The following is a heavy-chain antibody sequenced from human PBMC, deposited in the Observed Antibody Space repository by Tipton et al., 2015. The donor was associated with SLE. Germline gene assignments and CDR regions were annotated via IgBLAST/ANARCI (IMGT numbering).Heavy chain of an antibody. J-gene: IGHJ4*02. CDR3: ATARGVEGSRVVFDY. CDR1: GFTFGTHW. Sequence: SLRLSCAASGFTFGTHWMHWVRQAPGKGLVWVSRIDTDGSTTGYAESVKGRFTISRDNAKNTLYLQMNSLRAEDTAVYYCATARGVEGSRVVFDYWGRGTLVTVSS. CDR2: IDTDGSTT. V-gene: IGHV3-74*01. D-gene: IGHD3-3*01.